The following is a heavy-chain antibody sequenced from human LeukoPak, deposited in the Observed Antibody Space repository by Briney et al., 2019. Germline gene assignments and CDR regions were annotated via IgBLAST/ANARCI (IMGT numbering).Heavy chain of an antibody. Sequence: GSLRLSCAASGFTFSDYYMSWIRQPPGKGLEWIGEINHSGSTNYNPSLKSRVTISVDTSKNQFSLKLSSVTAADTAVYYCARLPRYYYDSRARWTYFDYWGQGTLVTVSS. CDR3: ARLPRYYYDSRARWTYFDY. J-gene: IGHJ4*02. CDR1: GFTFSDYY. D-gene: IGHD3-22*01. CDR2: INHSGST. V-gene: IGHV4-34*01.